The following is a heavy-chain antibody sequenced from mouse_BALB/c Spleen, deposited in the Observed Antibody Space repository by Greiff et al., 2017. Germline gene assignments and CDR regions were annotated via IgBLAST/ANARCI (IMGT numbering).Heavy chain of an antibody. Sequence: EVKLVESGGGLVQPGGSRKLSCAASGFTFSSFGMHWVRQAPEKGLEWVAYISSGSSTIYYADTVKGRFTISRDNPKNTLFLQMTSLRSEDTAMYYCARGVPYYYAPMDYWGQGTSVTVSA. CDR1: GFTFSSFG. CDR3: ARGVPYYYAPMDY. D-gene: IGHD1-1*01. CDR2: ISSGSSTI. J-gene: IGHJ4*01. V-gene: IGHV5-17*02.